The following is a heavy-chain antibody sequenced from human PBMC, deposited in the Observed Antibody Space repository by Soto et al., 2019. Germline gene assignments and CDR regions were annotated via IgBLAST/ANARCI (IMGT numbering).Heavy chain of an antibody. CDR2: ISWDGGST. D-gene: IGHD3-22*01. J-gene: IGHJ4*02. Sequence: QAGGSLRLSCAASGFTFDDYAMHWVRQAPGKGLEWVSLISWDGGSTYYADSVKGRFTISRDNSKNSLYLQMNSLRAEDTALYYCAKDFSHSGYSYYFDYWGQGTLVTVSS. CDR3: AKDFSHSGYSYYFDY. CDR1: GFTFDDYA. V-gene: IGHV3-43D*04.